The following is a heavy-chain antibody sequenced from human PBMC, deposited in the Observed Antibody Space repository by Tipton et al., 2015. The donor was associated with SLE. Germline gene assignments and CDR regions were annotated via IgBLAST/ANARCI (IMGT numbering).Heavy chain of an antibody. J-gene: IGHJ6*02. V-gene: IGHV4-39*01. CDR2: VYDSGTT. D-gene: IGHD3-10*01. CDR3: ARQRLRLLSPLDA. CDR1: GDSITSDIYY. Sequence: TLSLTCFVSGDSITSDIYYWGWIRQPPGKGLEWIGSVYDSGTTHYNPSLKSRVTMSVDTSKNHFSLELTSVTAADTAVYYCARQRLRLLSPLDAWGQGTTVTVS.